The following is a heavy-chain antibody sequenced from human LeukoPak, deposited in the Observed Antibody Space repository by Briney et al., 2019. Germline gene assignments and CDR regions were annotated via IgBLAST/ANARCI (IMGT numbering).Heavy chain of an antibody. CDR1: GFTFSTYA. Sequence: PGRSLRLSCAATGFTFSTYAMHWVRQAPGKGLEWVAFIRYDGSNKYYADSVKGRFTISRDNSKNTLYLQMNSLRAEDTAVYYCAKEGDGYRPNYFDYWGQGTLVTVSS. D-gene: IGHD5-24*01. J-gene: IGHJ4*02. CDR2: IRYDGSNK. V-gene: IGHV3-30*02. CDR3: AKEGDGYRPNYFDY.